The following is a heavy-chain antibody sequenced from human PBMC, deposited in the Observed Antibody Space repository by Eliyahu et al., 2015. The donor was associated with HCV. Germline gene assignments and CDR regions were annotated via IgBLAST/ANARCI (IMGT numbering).Heavy chain of an antibody. D-gene: IGHD1-26*01. CDR3: AIEGERPRNWFDP. CDR2: IIPIFGTA. J-gene: IGHJ5*02. CDR1: GGTFSRYA. Sequence: QVQLVQSGAEVKKPGSSVKVSCKASGGTFSRYAVSWVRQAPGQGLEWMGGIIPIFGTANYAQNFQDRVTITADESTSTAYMELTSLRSDDTAVYYCAIEGERPRNWFDPWGQGTLVTVSS. V-gene: IGHV1-69*01.